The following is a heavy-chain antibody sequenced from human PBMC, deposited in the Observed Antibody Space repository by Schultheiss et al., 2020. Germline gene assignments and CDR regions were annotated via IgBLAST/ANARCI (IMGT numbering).Heavy chain of an antibody. CDR1: GFTFSSYA. CDR2: ISYDGSNK. Sequence: SLKISCAASGFTFSSYAMHWVRQAPGKGLEWVAVISYDGSNKYYADSVKGRFTISRDNSKNTLYLQMNSLRAEDTAVYYCAREGAVAGTLDYWGQGTLVTVSS. CDR3: AREGAVAGTLDY. J-gene: IGHJ4*02. D-gene: IGHD6-19*01. V-gene: IGHV3-30*04.